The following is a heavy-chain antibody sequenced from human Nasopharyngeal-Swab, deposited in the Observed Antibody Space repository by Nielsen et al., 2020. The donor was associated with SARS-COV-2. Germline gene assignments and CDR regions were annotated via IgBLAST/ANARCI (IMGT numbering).Heavy chain of an antibody. V-gene: IGHV1-8*01. CDR1: GYTFTSYD. J-gene: IGHJ3*02. Sequence: ASVKVSCKASGYTFTSYDINWVRQATGQGLEWMGWVNPNSGNTGYAQKFQGRVTMTRNTSISTAYMELSSLRSEDTAVYYCAVDGVGATPREYAFDIWGQGTMVTVSS. CDR3: AVDGVGATPREYAFDI. CDR2: VNPNSGNT. D-gene: IGHD1-26*01.